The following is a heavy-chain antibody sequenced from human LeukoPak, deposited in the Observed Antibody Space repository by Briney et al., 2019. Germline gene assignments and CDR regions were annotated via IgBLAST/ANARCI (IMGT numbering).Heavy chain of an antibody. V-gene: IGHV3-23*01. CDR2: ISGSGDST. CDR1: GFTFSSYA. J-gene: IGHJ5*02. CDR3: AKDRLFLNYHDSSGYYYDWFDP. D-gene: IGHD3-22*01. Sequence: GGSLRLSXAASGFTFSSYAMSWVRQAPGKGLEWVSAISGSGDSTYYADSVKGRFTISRDNSKNTLYLQMNSLRAEDTAVYYCAKDRLFLNYHDSSGYYYDWFDPWGQGTLVTVSS.